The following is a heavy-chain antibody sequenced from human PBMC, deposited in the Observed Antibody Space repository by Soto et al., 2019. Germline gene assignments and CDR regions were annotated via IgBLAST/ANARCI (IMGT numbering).Heavy chain of an antibody. J-gene: IGHJ5*02. CDR2: IYYSGST. D-gene: IGHD2-15*01. Sequence: QVQLQESGPGLVKPSQTLSLTCTVSGGSISSGGYYWSWFRQHPGKGLEWIGYIYYSGSTYYNPSLKSRVTRSVDTSRNQFSLKLSSVTAADPAVYYCARSYKKGYCSGGSCYTGWFDPWGQGTLVTVSS. CDR3: ARSYKKGYCSGGSCYTGWFDP. V-gene: IGHV4-31*03. CDR1: GGSISSGGYY.